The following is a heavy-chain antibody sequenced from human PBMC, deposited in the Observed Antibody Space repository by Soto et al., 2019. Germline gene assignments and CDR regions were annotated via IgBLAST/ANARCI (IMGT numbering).Heavy chain of an antibody. CDR1: CGSFSGYY. V-gene: IGHV4-34*01. J-gene: IGHJ6*03. Sequence: PSETLSLTCAVYCGSFSGYYWSWIRQPPGKGLEWIGEINHSGSTNYNPSLKSRVTISVDTSKNQFSLKLSSVTAADTAVYYCARSAYSVVPAAITRYYYYYMDVWGKGTTVTVSS. CDR3: ARSAYSVVPAAITRYYYYYMDV. CDR2: INHSGST. D-gene: IGHD2-2*01.